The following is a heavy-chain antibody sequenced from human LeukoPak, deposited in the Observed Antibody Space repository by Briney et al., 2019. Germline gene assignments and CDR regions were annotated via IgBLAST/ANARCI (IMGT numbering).Heavy chain of an antibody. CDR3: ARSPGGRRLEY. CDR1: GFTVSDYY. D-gene: IGHD3-16*01. J-gene: IGHJ4*02. V-gene: IGHV3-11*04. Sequence: PGGSLRLSCAVSGFTVSDYYMTWVRQAPGKGLEWISYIRSSGDTFYVDSVKGRFTISRDDAKGSLYLQMNSLRAEDTAVYFCARSPGGRRLEYWGQGTLVTVSS. CDR2: IRSSGDT.